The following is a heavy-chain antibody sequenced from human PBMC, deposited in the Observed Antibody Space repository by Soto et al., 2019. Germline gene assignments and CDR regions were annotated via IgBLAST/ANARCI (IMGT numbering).Heavy chain of an antibody. CDR2: IXSKIDDETT. J-gene: IGHJ6*03. CDR1: GFTFSNAW. CDR3: XXXXXXXXXXXXXXXYYYMDV. Sequence: EVQVVESGGGLVKPGGSLRLSCEGSGFTFSNAWMSWVRQAPGKGLEWVGRIXSKIDDETTEYAAPVKGRFTISRDDSXXXXXXXXXXXXXXXXXXXXXXXXXXXXXXXXXXXXYYYMDVWGKGTTVTVSS. V-gene: IGHV3-15*01.